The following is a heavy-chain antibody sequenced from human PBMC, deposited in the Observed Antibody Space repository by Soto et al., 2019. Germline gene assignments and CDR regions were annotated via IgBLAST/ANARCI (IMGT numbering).Heavy chain of an antibody. J-gene: IGHJ5*02. CDR2: ITDRNDI. V-gene: IGHV3-21*01. CDR3: ARFATPTTTWFRFDP. Sequence: GGSLRLSCAASGFTFSGYSIAWVRQAPGKGLEWVPSITDRNDIRYADSVKGRFTVSRDNANNSVHLQMNNLRTEDTAVYYSARFATPTTTWFRFDPWGQGTQVTVSS. D-gene: IGHD3-10*01. CDR1: GFTFSGYS.